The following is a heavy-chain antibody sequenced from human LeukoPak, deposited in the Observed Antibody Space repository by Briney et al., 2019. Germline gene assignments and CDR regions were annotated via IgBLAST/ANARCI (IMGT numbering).Heavy chain of an antibody. D-gene: IGHD3-10*01. CDR2: TYYRSKWYN. CDR3: ARELVTMVRGVSKNYYYYYGMDV. Sequence: SQTLSLTCAISGDSVSSNSAAWNWIRQSPSRGLEWLGRTYYRSKWYNDYAVSVKSRITINPDTSKNQFSLQLNSVTPEDTAVYYCARELVTMVRGVSKNYYYYYGMDVWGQGTTVTVSS. V-gene: IGHV6-1*01. J-gene: IGHJ6*02. CDR1: GDSVSSNSAA.